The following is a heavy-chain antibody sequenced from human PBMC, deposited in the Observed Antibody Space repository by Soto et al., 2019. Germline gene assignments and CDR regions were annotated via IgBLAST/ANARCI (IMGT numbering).Heavy chain of an antibody. CDR1: GGTFSGYY. D-gene: IGHD3-3*01. CDR2: INHSGST. Sequence: SGTLRLTCAVYGGTFSGYYWSWIRQPPGKGLEWIGEINHSGSTNYNPSLKSRVTISVDTSKNQFSLKLSSVTAADTAVYYRLRVFSMPFWTSSIRVAHCGQGRLVT. J-gene: IGHJ5*02. V-gene: IGHV4-34*01. CDR3: LRVFSMPFWTSSIRVAH.